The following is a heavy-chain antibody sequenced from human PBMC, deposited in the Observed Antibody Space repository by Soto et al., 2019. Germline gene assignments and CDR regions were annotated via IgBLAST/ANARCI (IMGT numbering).Heavy chain of an antibody. J-gene: IGHJ4*02. CDR2: IHHSGST. V-gene: IGHV4-4*02. CDR3: ARGETQQQRDY. CDR1: GDSIISSKW. D-gene: IGHD6-13*01. Sequence: QVQLQESGPGLVKPSGTLSLICAVSGDSIISSKWWSWIRQPPGKGLEWIGEIHHSGSTKYNPSLKSRVIISVDKSKNQCSLHLNSLTDADTAVYYCARGETQQQRDYWGQGTLVTVSS.